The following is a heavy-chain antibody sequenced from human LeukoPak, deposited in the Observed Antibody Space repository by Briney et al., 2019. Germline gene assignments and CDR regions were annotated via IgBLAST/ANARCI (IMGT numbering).Heavy chain of an antibody. D-gene: IGHD6-19*01. J-gene: IGHJ4*02. CDR3: ARERLPYSSGWYYFDY. CDR1: GFTFSSYW. V-gene: IGHV3-64*01. Sequence: GGSLRLSCAASGFTFSSYWMSWVRQAPGKGLEYVSAISSNGGSTYYANSVKGRFTISRDNSKNTLYLQMGSLRAEDMAVYYCARERLPYSSGWYYFDYWGQGTLVTVSS. CDR2: ISSNGGST.